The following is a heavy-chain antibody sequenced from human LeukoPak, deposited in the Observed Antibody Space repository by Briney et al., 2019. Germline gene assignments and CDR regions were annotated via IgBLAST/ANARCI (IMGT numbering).Heavy chain of an antibody. J-gene: IGHJ3*02. CDR3: AKPHYGDYGDAFDI. V-gene: IGHV4-34*01. CDR2: INHSGST. D-gene: IGHD4-17*01. CDR1: GGSFSGYY. Sequence: KPSETLSLTCAVYGGSFSGYYWSWIRQPPGEGLEWIGEINHSGSTNYNPSLKSRVTISVDTSKNQFSLKLSSVTAADTAVYYCAKPHYGDYGDAFDIWGQGTMVTVSS.